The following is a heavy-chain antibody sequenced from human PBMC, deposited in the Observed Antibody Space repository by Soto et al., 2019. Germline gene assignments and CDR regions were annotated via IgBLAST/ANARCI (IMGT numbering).Heavy chain of an antibody. J-gene: IGHJ4*02. CDR3: ARLGGYVSVGYYYLWDS. D-gene: IGHD3-22*01. CDR1: GYTFTSYG. Sequence: ASVKVSCKASGYTFTSYGISWVRQAPGQGLEWMGWISAYNGNTNYAQKLQGRVTMTTDTSTSTAYMELRSLRSDDTAVYYCARLGGYVSVGYYYLWDSWGQGTLVTVSS. CDR2: ISAYNGNT. V-gene: IGHV1-18*01.